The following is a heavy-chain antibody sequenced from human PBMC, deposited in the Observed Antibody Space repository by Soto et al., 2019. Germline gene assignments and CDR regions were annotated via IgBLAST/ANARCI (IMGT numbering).Heavy chain of an antibody. CDR2: INWNDDK. Sequence: QITLKESGPTLVKPTEPLTLICTFSGFSLSTNGVGVGWIRQPPGKALEWLALINWNDDKRYSPSLQRRHTITKDTSKNQVVFTMTNLHLVVTATYYCAREGAIVPRFFDPWGQGILVTVSS. J-gene: IGHJ5*02. D-gene: IGHD1-26*01. V-gene: IGHV2-5*01. CDR3: AREGAIVPRFFDP. CDR1: GFSLSTNGVG.